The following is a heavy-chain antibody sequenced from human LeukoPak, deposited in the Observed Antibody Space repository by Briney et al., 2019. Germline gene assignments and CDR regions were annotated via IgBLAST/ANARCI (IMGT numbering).Heavy chain of an antibody. CDR2: ISGSGGST. V-gene: IGHV3-23*01. J-gene: IGHJ5*02. D-gene: IGHD3-22*01. CDR3: ARGKYYYDSSGYHNWFDP. CDR1: GFTFSSYA. Sequence: PGGSLRLSCAASGFTFSSYAMSWVRQAPGKGLEWVSAISGSGGSTYYADSVKGRFTISRDNSKNTLYLQMNSLRAEDTAVYYCARGKYYYDSSGYHNWFDPWGQGTLVTVSS.